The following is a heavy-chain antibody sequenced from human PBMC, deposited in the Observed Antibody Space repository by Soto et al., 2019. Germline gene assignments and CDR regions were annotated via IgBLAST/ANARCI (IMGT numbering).Heavy chain of an antibody. CDR1: GGSFSGYY. J-gene: IGHJ6*02. D-gene: IGHD1-7*01. CDR3: ARGQLLDLELRKNYYYYGMDV. Sequence: PSETLSLTCAVYGGSFSGYYWSWIRQPPGKGLEWIGEINHSGSTNYNPSLKSRVTISVDTSKNQFSLKLSSVTAADTAVYYCARGQLLDLELRKNYYYYGMDVWGQGTTVTVSS. CDR2: INHSGST. V-gene: IGHV4-34*01.